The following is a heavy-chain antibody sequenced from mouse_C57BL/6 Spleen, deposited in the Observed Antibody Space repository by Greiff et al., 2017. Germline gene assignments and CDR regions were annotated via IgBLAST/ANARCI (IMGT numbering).Heavy chain of an antibody. CDR1: GYTFTNYW. CDR2: IYPGSGST. V-gene: IGHV1-63*01. J-gene: IGHJ1*03. CDR3: VSESTCDSNYEEHWYFDV. D-gene: IGHD2-5*01. Sequence: QVQLQQSGAELVRPGTSVKMSCKASGYTFTNYWIGWAKQRPGHGLEWIGDIYPGSGSTNYNEKFKSKATLTVDTSSSTAYMQLSSLTSEDSAVYYGVSESTCDSNYEEHWYFDVWGTGTTVTVSS.